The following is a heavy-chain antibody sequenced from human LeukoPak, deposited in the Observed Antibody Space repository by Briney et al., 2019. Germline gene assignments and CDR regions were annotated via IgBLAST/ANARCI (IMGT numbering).Heavy chain of an antibody. J-gene: IGHJ6*02. CDR2: MNPNSGNT. V-gene: IGHV1-8*01. Sequence: ASVKVSCKASGYTFTSYDINWVRQATGQGLEWMGWMNPNSGNTGYAQKFQGRVTMTRNTSISTAYMELSSLRSEDTAVYYCARGRSDYDSWSGYYVDYYYYGMDVWGQGTTVTVSS. CDR3: ARGRSDYDSWSGYYVDYYYYGMDV. D-gene: IGHD3-3*01. CDR1: GYTFTSYD.